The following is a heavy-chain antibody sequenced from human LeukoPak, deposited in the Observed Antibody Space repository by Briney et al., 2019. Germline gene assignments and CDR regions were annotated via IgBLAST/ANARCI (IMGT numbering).Heavy chain of an antibody. J-gene: IGHJ3*02. CDR3: ARLLVPASMGAFDI. V-gene: IGHV4-4*07. CDR1: GGSISGYF. CDR2: MHTSGST. Sequence: SETLSLTCTVSGGSISGYFWSWIRQPAGMGLEWLRRMHTSGSTNYNPSLKSRVTMSLDRSRNQFSLRLSSVTAADTAVYYCARLLVPASMGAFDIWGQGTVVTVSS. D-gene: IGHD2-2*01.